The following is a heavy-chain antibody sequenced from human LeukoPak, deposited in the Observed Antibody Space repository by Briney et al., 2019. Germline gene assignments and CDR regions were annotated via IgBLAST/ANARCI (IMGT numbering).Heavy chain of an antibody. CDR2: MNPNTGNT. V-gene: IGHV1-8*01. D-gene: IGHD3-10*01. Sequence: GASVKVSCKASGYTFTSYDINWVRQATGQGLEWMGWMNPNTGNTGYVQKFQGRVTMTRSTSISTAYMELSSLRSEDTAIYYCARAIRHIVRGVNTQYYFDYWGQGTLVTVSS. CDR1: GYTFTSYD. J-gene: IGHJ4*02. CDR3: ARAIRHIVRGVNTQYYFDY.